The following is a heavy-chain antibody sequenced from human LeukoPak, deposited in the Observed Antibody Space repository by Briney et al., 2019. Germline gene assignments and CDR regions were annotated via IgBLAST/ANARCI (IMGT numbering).Heavy chain of an antibody. CDR3: ARGPGGESWIEYYFDY. CDR2: IKQDGSEK. V-gene: IGHV3-7*04. Sequence: GGSLRLSCAASGFTFSSYWMSWVRQAPGKGLEWVANIKQDGSEKYYVDSVKGRFTISRDNAKNSLYLQMNSLRAEDTAVYYCARGPGGESWIEYYFDYWGQGTLVTVSS. D-gene: IGHD3-16*01. CDR1: GFTFSSYW. J-gene: IGHJ4*02.